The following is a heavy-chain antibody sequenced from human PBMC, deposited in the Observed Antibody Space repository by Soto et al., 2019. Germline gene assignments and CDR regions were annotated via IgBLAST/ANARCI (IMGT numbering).Heavy chain of an antibody. CDR3: ARIHGLRSHRRHYYYAMAV. CDR1: GFSLSNARMG. J-gene: IGHJ6*02. Sequence: QVTLKESGPVLVNPTETLTLTCTVSGFSLSNARMGVSWIRQPPGKALEWLAHIFSNDEKSYSTSLKSRLTISKDTYKSQVVLTMTNMDPVDTATSYCARIHGLRSHRRHYYYAMAVWGQGTTLTVSS. D-gene: IGHD4-17*01. V-gene: IGHV2-26*01. CDR2: IFSNDEK.